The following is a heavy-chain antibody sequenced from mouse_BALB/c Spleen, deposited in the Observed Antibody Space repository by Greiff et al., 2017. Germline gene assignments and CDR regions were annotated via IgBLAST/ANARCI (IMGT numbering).Heavy chain of an antibody. CDR3: ARRGDYGGVWFAY. V-gene: IGHV1-4*02. D-gene: IGHD2-13*01. J-gene: IGHJ3*01. CDR1: GYTFTSYT. CDR2: INPSSGYT. Sequence: VKLVESAAELARPGASVKMSCKASGYTFTSYTMHWVKQRPGQGLEWIGYINPSSGYTEYNQKFKDKTTLTADKSSSTAYMQLSSLTSEDSAVYYCARRGDYGGVWFAYWGQGTLVTVSA.